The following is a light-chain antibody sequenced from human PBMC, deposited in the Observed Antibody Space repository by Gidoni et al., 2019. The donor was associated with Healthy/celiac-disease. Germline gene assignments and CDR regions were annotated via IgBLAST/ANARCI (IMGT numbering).Light chain of an antibody. CDR3: AAWDDSLSGRGV. J-gene: IGLJ2*01. CDR2: RNN. CDR1: SSNIGSNY. Sequence: QPVLTQPPSASGTPGPRVTISCSGSSSNIGSNYVYWYQQPPGTAPQLLIYRNNHRPSGGPDRFSGSKSGTSASLAISGLRSEDEADYYCAAWDDSLSGRGVFGGGTKLTVL. V-gene: IGLV1-47*01.